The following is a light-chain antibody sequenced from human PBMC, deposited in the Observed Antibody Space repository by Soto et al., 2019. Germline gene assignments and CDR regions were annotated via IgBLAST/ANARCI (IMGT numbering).Light chain of an antibody. CDR2: GAS. CDR3: QQYGATLWT. V-gene: IGKV3-20*01. Sequence: EMVLTQSPAERSSSPGETITRSCRASQSVSSNYLAWYQQKPGQAPRLLVYGASSRATGIPDRFSGSGSGTDFTLTIIRLEPEDFAVYYCQQYGATLWTFGQGTKEDIK. CDR1: QSVSSNY. J-gene: IGKJ1*01.